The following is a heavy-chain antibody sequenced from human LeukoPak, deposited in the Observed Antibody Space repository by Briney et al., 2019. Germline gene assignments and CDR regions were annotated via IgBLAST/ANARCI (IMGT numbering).Heavy chain of an antibody. CDR3: VQDSYAISSSGSTFAS. D-gene: IGHD2-2*01. J-gene: IGHJ4*02. CDR2: ITSNSGYV. V-gene: IGHV3-9*03. Sequence: GRSLRLSCTVAGFIFEDYAMHWVRHVPGKGLEWVSSITSNSGYVAYADSVKGRFSISRDNAKNSLYLQMNSLRTEDMAVYYCVQDSYAISSSGSTFASWGQGTLVTVSS. CDR1: GFIFEDYA.